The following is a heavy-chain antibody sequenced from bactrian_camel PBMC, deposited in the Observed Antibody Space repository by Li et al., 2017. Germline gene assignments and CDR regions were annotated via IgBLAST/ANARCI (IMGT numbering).Heavy chain of an antibody. CDR1: GFTFSVYA. D-gene: IGHD1*01. CDR2: ESISGDR. V-gene: IGHV3S35*01. Sequence: VQLVESGGGLVQPGGSLRLSCVASGFTFSVYAMSWVRQAPGKGLEWISYESISGDRGYADSVKGRFTISRDNAKNTVYLLMNSLKPEDTAVYYCVKPNPDARGGFDHWGQGTRSPSP. J-gene: IGHJ4*01. CDR3: VKPNPDARGGFDH.